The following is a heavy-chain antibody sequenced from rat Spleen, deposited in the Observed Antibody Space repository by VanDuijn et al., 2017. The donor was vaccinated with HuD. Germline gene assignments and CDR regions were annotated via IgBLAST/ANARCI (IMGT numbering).Heavy chain of an antibody. D-gene: IGHD1-11*01. Sequence: QVQLRESGPGLVQPSQTLSLTCTVSGFPLTNFHVHSVRQPPGKGLDWMGVIWGDGNSNFNSALKSRLSISRDTSKSQVYLKVNSLQTGDTATYFCTRTYGGYTSHWCAYWGQGTLVTVSS. J-gene: IGHJ3*01. CDR2: IWGDGNS. CDR3: TRTYGGYTSHWCAY. V-gene: IGHV2-13*01. CDR1: GFPLTNFH.